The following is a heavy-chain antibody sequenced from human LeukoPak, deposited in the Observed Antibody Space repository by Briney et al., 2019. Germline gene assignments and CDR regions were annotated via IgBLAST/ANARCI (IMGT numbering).Heavy chain of an antibody. V-gene: IGHV3-33*01. J-gene: IGHJ4*02. CDR3: AREGPSSGCSDY. Sequence: GGSLRLSCAASGFTFSSYGMHWVRQAPGKGLEWVAVIWYDGSNKYYADSVKGRFTISRDNSKNTLYLQMNSLRAEDTAVYYCAREGPSSGCSDYWGQGTLVTVSS. D-gene: IGHD6-19*01. CDR1: GFTFSSYG. CDR2: IWYDGSNK.